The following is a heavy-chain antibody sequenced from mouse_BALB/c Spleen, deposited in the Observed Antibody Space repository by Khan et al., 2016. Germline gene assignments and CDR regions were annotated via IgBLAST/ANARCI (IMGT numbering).Heavy chain of an antibody. CDR2: IWGGGVT. J-gene: IGHJ4*01. V-gene: IGHV2-9-2*01. D-gene: IGHD1-1*01. CDR1: GFSFTSYD. Sequence: VQLQESGPGLVAPSQSLSLTCTVSGFSFTSYDTSWIRQPPGKGLEWLGVIWGGGVTKYNSAFMSRVSITKDNSKSQVILHMNSLQTDDTAIYYYLRERCGSTYGAIAYWGQGTSVTVSS. CDR3: LRERCGSTYGAIAY.